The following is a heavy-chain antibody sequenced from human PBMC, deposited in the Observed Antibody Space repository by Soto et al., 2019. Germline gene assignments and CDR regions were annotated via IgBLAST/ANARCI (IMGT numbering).Heavy chain of an antibody. J-gene: IGHJ4*02. CDR1: GFSVRTNY. Sequence: GGSLRLSCAASGFSVRTNYMSWVRQAPGKGLDWVSVFESGGSIYYSDSVKGRFIISRDYAKNTVYLQMNSLRVEDTAVYYCARAGVTQHFFDYWGQGTLVTVYS. CDR2: FESGGSI. CDR3: ARAGVTQHFFDY. D-gene: IGHD3-3*02. V-gene: IGHV3-53*01.